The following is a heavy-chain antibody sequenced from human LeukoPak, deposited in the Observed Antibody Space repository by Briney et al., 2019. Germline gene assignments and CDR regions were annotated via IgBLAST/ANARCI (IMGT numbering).Heavy chain of an antibody. V-gene: IGHV3-48*01. CDR1: GFSLSISG. D-gene: IGHD5-18*01. Sequence: GSLRLSCEASGFSLSISGMNWVRQAPGKGLEWVSYISSSSDLMSYVDSVKGRFTVSRDNAKNSLYLHMNSLKTEDTAVYYCTTNVHTALARFYYFDYWGQGTLVTVSS. CDR3: TTNVHTALARFYYFDY. CDR2: ISSSSDLM. J-gene: IGHJ4*02.